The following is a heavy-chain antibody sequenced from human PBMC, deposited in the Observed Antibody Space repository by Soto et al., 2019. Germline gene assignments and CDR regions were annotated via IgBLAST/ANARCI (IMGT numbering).Heavy chain of an antibody. CDR2: IDHSGNT. Sequence: SETLSLTCTVSGGSITSSIYYWGWIRQPPGKGLEWIGSIDHSGNTYYNPSLKSRVTTSVDTSKNQFSLKLSSVTAADTAVYYCAIRATVTTSKHIDDYWGQGTLVTVSS. V-gene: IGHV4-39*07. CDR1: GGSITSSIYY. CDR3: AIRATVTTSKHIDDY. D-gene: IGHD4-17*01. J-gene: IGHJ4*02.